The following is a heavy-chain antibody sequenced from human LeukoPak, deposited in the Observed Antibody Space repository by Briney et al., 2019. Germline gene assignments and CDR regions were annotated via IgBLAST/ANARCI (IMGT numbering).Heavy chain of an antibody. V-gene: IGHV4-31*03. J-gene: IGHJ4*02. CDR3: ARFLGFGYYADY. D-gene: IGHD3-3*01. CDR2: IYYSGST. Sequence: SETLSLTCTVSGGSISSGGYYWSWIRQHPGKGLEWIGYIYYSGSTYCNPSLKSRVTISVDTSKNQFSLKLSSVTAADTAVYYCARFLGFGYYADYWGQGTLVTVSS. CDR1: GGSISSGGYY.